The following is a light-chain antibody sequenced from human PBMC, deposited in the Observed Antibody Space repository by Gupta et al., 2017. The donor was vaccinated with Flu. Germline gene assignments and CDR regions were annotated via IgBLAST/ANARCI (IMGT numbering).Light chain of an antibody. V-gene: IGLV3-25*02. CDR2: KDT. J-gene: IGLJ3*02. CDR3: QSADSSGTSWV. CDR1: ALPNQY. Sequence: SYKLSQPPSVSVTPGQTATITCSGDALPNQYAYWYQQKPGQAPLLVTYKDTLRRSGIPERFSGSTSGTTVTLTITGVQAEDEADYYCQSADSSGTSWVFGGGTKMTV.